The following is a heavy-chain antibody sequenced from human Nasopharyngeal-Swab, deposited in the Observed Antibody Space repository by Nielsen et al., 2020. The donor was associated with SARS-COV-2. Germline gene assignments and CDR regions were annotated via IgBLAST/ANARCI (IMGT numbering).Heavy chain of an antibody. J-gene: IGHJ6*02. CDR3: ARTFYDFWSGYRYGMDV. V-gene: IGHV1-8*01. CDR1: GCTFTSYD. CDR2: MNPNSGNT. D-gene: IGHD3-3*01. Sequence: ASVKVSCKASGCTFTSYDINWVRQATGQGLEWMGWMNPNSGNTGYAQKFQGRVTMTRNTSISTAYMELSSLRSEDTAVYYCARTFYDFWSGYRYGMDVWGQGTTVTVSS.